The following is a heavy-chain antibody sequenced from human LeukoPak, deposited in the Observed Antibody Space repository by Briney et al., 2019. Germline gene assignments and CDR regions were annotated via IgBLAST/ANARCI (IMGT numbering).Heavy chain of an antibody. CDR2: IYSGGST. D-gene: IGHD6-13*01. Sequence: PGGSLRLSCAASGFTVGSTYMSWVRQAPGKGLEWVSVIYSGGSTYYADSVKGRFTISRDNSKNTLYLQMNSLRAEDTAAYYCARDSNYDYWGQGTLVTVSS. CDR3: ARDSNYDY. J-gene: IGHJ4*02. V-gene: IGHV3-66*02. CDR1: GFTVGSTY.